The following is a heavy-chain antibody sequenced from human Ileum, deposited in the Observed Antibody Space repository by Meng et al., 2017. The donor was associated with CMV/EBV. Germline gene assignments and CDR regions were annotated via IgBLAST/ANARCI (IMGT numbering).Heavy chain of an antibody. D-gene: IGHD1-14*01. Sequence: SCAASGFLFGADAMNGVRQAPGRGLEWVSSISSNANYINYAASVRGRFAISRDNAGNSVFLQMNNLRADDTAVYFCARGLTTSFANSWGQGTLVTVSS. J-gene: IGHJ5*02. V-gene: IGHV3-21*01. CDR2: ISSNANYI. CDR3: ARGLTTSFANS. CDR1: GFLFGADA.